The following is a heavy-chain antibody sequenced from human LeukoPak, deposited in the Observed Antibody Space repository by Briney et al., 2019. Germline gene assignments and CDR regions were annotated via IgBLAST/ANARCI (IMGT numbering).Heavy chain of an antibody. Sequence: PGGSLRLSCAASGFTFSRYGMSWVRQAPGKGLEWVSAISGSGGSTYYADSVKGRFTISRDNSKNTLYLQINSLRAEDTALYYCARDGLGFGELLPLDYWGQGTLVTVSS. CDR1: GFTFSRYG. CDR3: ARDGLGFGELLPLDY. J-gene: IGHJ4*02. CDR2: ISGSGGST. V-gene: IGHV3-23*01. D-gene: IGHD3-10*01.